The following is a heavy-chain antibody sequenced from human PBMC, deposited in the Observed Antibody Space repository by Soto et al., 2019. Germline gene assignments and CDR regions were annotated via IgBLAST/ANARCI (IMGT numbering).Heavy chain of an antibody. CDR1: GFTFSSYN. CDR2: ISSSSSYI. Sequence: EVQLVESGGGLVKPGGSLRLSCAASGFTFSSYNMNWVRQAPGKGLEWVSSISSSSSYIYYADSVKGRFTISRDNAKNSLYLQMISLRAEDTAVYYCARDQPGYSYGYGLGYWGQGTLVTVSS. D-gene: IGHD5-18*01. J-gene: IGHJ4*02. CDR3: ARDQPGYSYGYGLGY. V-gene: IGHV3-21*01.